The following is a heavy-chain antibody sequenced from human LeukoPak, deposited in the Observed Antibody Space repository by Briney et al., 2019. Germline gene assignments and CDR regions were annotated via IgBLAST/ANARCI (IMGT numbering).Heavy chain of an antibody. Sequence: SETLSLTCAVFGGSLSDHDWSWIRQPPGKGLEWIGEINHRGATNYNPSLKSRVTLSLDTSKNQVSLKLNSLTAADTAVYYCARGKGDLSMIVMMVTAVEFYFDSWGRGTLVTVSS. CDR1: GGSLSDHD. V-gene: IGHV4-34*01. CDR3: ARGKGDLSMIVMMVTAVEFYFDS. CDR2: INHRGAT. D-gene: IGHD3-22*01. J-gene: IGHJ4*02.